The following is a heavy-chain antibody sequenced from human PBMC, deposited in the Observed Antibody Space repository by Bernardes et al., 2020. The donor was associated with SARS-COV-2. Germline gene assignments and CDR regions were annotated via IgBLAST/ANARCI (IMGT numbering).Heavy chain of an antibody. V-gene: IGHV1-18*01. Sequence: ASVKVSCKASGYTFSSFGITWVRQAPGQGLEWVGWISAYNGDTAHAQRFQGRITLTTDTSTSTAYMELRSLRSDDTAVYYCARDRRLVRAYHGTYYFDYWGQGTRVTVSS. J-gene: IGHJ4*02. CDR3: ARDRRLVRAYHGTYYFDY. D-gene: IGHD1-1*01. CDR2: ISAYNGDT. CDR1: GYTFSSFG.